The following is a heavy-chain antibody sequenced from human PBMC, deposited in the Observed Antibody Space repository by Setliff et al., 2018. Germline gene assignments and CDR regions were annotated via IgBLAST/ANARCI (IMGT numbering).Heavy chain of an antibody. J-gene: IGHJ4*02. CDR1: GFTFSNYW. CDR3: ARGRWSSDWYLDY. Sequence: GSLRLSCAASGFTFSNYWIHWVRQPPGKGLVWVSHIKSDGSSTSYADSVKGRFTISRDNAKNTLYLQMNSLRAEDTAVYYCARGRWSSDWYLDYWGQGTLVTGSS. D-gene: IGHD6-19*01. V-gene: IGHV3-74*01. CDR2: IKSDGSST.